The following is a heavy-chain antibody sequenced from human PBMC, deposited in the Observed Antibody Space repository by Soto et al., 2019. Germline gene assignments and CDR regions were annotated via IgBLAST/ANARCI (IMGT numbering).Heavy chain of an antibody. V-gene: IGHV3-30*18. CDR2: ISYDGSFK. J-gene: IGHJ6*02. CDR1: GITFSDYG. Sequence: GGSLRLSCAASGITFSDYGMYWVRQASGKGLDWVAVISYDGSFKYYADSVKGRFTVSRDNSKNTLYLQMNSLRAEDTAVFFCAKQNQVFGPVNSCYYGMDVWGQGTTVTVSS. CDR3: AKQNQVFGPVNSCYYGMDV. D-gene: IGHD3-3*01.